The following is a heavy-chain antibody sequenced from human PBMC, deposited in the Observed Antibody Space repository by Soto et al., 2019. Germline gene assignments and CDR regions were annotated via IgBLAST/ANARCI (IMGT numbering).Heavy chain of an antibody. J-gene: IGHJ5*02. CDR2: IYYSGST. D-gene: IGHD5-12*01. CDR3: ARGVATIGP. Sequence: SETLSLTCTVSGGSVSSYYWSWIRQSPGKGLEWIGYIYYSGSTKYKPSLKSRVTISVDTPKNQFSLKLTSVTAADTAVYYCARGVATIGPWGQGTLVTVSS. V-gene: IGHV4-59*02. CDR1: GGSVSSYY.